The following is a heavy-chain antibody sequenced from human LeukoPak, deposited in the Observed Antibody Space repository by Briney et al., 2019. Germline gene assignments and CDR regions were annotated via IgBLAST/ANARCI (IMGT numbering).Heavy chain of an antibody. D-gene: IGHD4-17*01. V-gene: IGHV4-34*01. Sequence: PSETLSLTCAVYGGSFSGYYWSWIRQPPGKGLEWIGEINHSGSTNYNPSLKSRVTISVDTSKNQFSLKLSSVIAADTAVYYCALGGPAVTHRDAYDIWGQGTIVTVSS. CDR1: GGSFSGYY. CDR3: ALGGPAVTHRDAYDI. J-gene: IGHJ3*02. CDR2: INHSGST.